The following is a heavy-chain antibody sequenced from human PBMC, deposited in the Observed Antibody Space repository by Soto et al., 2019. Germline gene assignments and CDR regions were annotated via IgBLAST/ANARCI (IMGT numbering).Heavy chain of an antibody. J-gene: IGHJ6*02. CDR2: IYYTGST. CDR1: GGSINSDGNY. Sequence: QVHLQESGPGLVKPSHSLALTCIVSGGSINSDGNYWSWIRQHPGQGLEWIGYIYYTGSTYYKPSLKRRVTMSIVTANMQFTLNVRSVTAADTALYYCAGGISMPSYHSGIEVWGQGTKVTVSS. CDR3: AGGISMPSYHSGIEV. D-gene: IGHD2-2*01. V-gene: IGHV4-31*03.